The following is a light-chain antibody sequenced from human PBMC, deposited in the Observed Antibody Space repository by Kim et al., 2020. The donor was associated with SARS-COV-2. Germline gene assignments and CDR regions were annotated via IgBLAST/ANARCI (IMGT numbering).Light chain of an antibody. V-gene: IGKV3-11*01. J-gene: IGKJ4*01. Sequence: VSPGERATLACRASQSVSSYLAWYQQKPGQAPRRLIYDASNRATGIPARFSGSGSGTDFTLTISSLEPEDFAVYYCQQRSNWPRTFGGGTKVDIK. CDR3: QQRSNWPRT. CDR2: DAS. CDR1: QSVSSY.